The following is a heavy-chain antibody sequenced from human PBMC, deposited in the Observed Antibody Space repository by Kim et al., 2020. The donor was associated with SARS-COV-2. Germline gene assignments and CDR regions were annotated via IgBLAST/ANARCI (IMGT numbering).Heavy chain of an antibody. CDR2: INPYNGYK. CDR1: GYTFSDYS. J-gene: IGHJ4*02. D-gene: IGHD3-3*01. V-gene: IGHV1-18*01. CDR3: VREDPNFWSGPDF. Sequence: ASVKVSCKASGYTFSDYSFTWVRQAPGQGLDWVGWINPYNGYKKYAEKFQDRVTMTTDTSTNTVYMELRHLTSDDTAVYFCVREDPNFWSGPDFWGQGTLVTVPS.